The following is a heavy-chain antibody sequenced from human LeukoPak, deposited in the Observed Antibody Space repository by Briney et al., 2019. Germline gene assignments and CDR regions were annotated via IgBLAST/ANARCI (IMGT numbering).Heavy chain of an antibody. CDR2: IIPILGIA. CDR1: GGTFSSYA. V-gene: IGHV1-69*04. J-gene: IGHJ5*02. Sequence: EASVKVSCKASGGTFSSYAISWVRQTPGQGLEWMGKIIPILGIANYAQKFQGRVTITADKSTSTAYMELSSLRSEDTAVYYCASVLSGIAVGGSFDPWGQGTLVTVYS. CDR3: ASVLSGIAVGGSFDP. D-gene: IGHD6-19*01.